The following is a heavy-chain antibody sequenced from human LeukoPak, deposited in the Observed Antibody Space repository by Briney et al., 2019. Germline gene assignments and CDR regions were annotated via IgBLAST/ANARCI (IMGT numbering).Heavy chain of an antibody. Sequence: ASVKVSCKASGYTFTGYYMHWVRQAPGQGLEWMGWINPSSGGTNYAQKFQGRVTMTRDTSISTAYMELSRLRSDDTAVYYCARTSMIVVVSPFDYWGQGTLVTVSS. D-gene: IGHD3-22*01. CDR3: ARTSMIVVVSPFDY. J-gene: IGHJ4*02. CDR2: INPSSGGT. V-gene: IGHV1-2*02. CDR1: GYTFTGYY.